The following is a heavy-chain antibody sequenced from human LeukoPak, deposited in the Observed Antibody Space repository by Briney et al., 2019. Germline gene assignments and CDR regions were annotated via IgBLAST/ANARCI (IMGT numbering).Heavy chain of an antibody. CDR3: AREATGTLYY. V-gene: IGHV3-66*01. Sequence: GGSLRLSCAASGFTVSSNYMSWVRQAPGKGLEWVSIIYSGGSTYYADSVKGRFTISRDNSKNTLYLQMNSLRAEDTTVYYCAREATGTLYYWGQGSLATVSS. CDR1: GFTVSSNY. D-gene: IGHD1-1*01. J-gene: IGHJ4*02. CDR2: IYSGGST.